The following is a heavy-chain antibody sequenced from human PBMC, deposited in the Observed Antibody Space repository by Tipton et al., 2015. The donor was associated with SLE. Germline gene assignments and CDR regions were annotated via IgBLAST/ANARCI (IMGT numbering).Heavy chain of an antibody. CDR3: ATGGGGHIAVAGTRYFDY. CDR1: GFTFSSYG. CDR2: IRYDGSNK. J-gene: IGHJ4*02. V-gene: IGHV3-30*02. Sequence: SLRLSCAASGFTFSSYGMHWVRQAPGKGLEWVAFIRYDGSNKYYADSVKGRFTISRDNSKNTLYLQMNSLRAEDTAVYYCATGGGGHIAVAGTRYFDYWGQGTLVTVSS. D-gene: IGHD6-19*01.